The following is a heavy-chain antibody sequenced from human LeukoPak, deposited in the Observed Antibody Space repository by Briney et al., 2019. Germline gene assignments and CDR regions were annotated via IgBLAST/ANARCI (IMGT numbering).Heavy chain of an antibody. CDR3: ARNDYLED. CDR1: GFTFSSYL. V-gene: IGHV3-74*01. Sequence: QPGGSLRLSCAGSGFTFSSYLIHWVRQAPGKGLVWVSRIKSDGSSTSYADSVKGGFTIARDNAKNTLYLQMNSLRPEDTAVYYCARNDYLEDWGQGTLVTVPS. CDR2: IKSDGSST. J-gene: IGHJ1*01.